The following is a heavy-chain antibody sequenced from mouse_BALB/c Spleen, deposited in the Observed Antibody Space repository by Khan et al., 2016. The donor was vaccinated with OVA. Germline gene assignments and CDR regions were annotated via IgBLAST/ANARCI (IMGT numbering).Heavy chain of an antibody. D-gene: IGHD2-1*01. J-gene: IGHJ3*01. V-gene: IGHV1-7*01. CDR3: ARRGVYGIFAY. CDR1: GYSFTSYW. Sequence: VQLQESGAELAKPGASVKMSCKASGYSFTSYWMHWVKQRPGQGLEWIGYINPSTGYTEYNQKFKDKATLTADKSSSTAYMQLSSLTFDDSAVYYCARRGVYGIFAYWGQGTLVTVSA. CDR2: INPSTGYT.